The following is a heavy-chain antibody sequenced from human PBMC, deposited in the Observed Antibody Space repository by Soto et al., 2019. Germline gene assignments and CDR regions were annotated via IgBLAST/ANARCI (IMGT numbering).Heavy chain of an antibody. CDR3: ARRHGLDIDAYY. CDR1: VRYITGAPISSTTFY. D-gene: IGHD3-10*01. V-gene: IGHV4-39*01. CDR2: FFIGGNT. Sequence: SDTLSPTFTVSVRYITGAPISSTTFYWCWMCQPPWKGLDWFVCFFIGGNTFFNPSLKIRVTSSVDTSKYQFSLKFCFVTAADTAVYFCARRHGLDIDAYYWGQG. J-gene: IGHJ4*02.